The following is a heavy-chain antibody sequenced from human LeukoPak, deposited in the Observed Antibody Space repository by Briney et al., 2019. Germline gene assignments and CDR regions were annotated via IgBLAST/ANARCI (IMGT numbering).Heavy chain of an antibody. D-gene: IGHD4-11*01. CDR1: DDSISSGTYY. V-gene: IGHV4-61*02. J-gene: IGHJ4*02. CDR2: ISSTGST. CDR3: ARLYYYSKLNYSDS. Sequence: PSETLSLTCTVSDDSISSGTYYWTWIRQPAGRGLEWIGRISSTGSTNYNPSLKSRVTISIDPSKNQFSLRLKSVTAADTAMYYCARLYYYSKLNYSDSWGQGTLVTVSS.